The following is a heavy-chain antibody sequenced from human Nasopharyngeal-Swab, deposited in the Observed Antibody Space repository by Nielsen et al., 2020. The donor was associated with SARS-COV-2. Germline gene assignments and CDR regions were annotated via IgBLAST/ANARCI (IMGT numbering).Heavy chain of an antibody. CDR3: AKAPYLRGLDV. CDR1: GFTFSSYW. Sequence: GGSLRLSCAASGFTFSSYWMSWVRQAPGKGLEWVANIKQDGSEKYYVDSVKGRFTISRDNAKNSLYLQMNSLRAEDTAVYFCAKAPYLRGLDVWGQGTTVTVSS. V-gene: IGHV3-7*01. CDR2: IKQDGSEK. J-gene: IGHJ6*02. D-gene: IGHD2-21*01.